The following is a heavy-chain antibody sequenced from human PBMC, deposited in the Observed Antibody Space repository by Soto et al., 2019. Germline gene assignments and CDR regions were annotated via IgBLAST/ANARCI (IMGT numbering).Heavy chain of an antibody. Sequence: PGESLKISCKGSGYSFTSYWISWVRQMPGKGLEWMGRIDPSDSYTNYSPSFQGHVTISADKSISTAYLQWSSLKASDTAMYYCARLRSRYSSSSGWFDPWGQGTLVTVS. D-gene: IGHD6-6*01. V-gene: IGHV5-10-1*01. CDR1: GYSFTSYW. CDR2: IDPSDSYT. CDR3: ARLRSRYSSSSGWFDP. J-gene: IGHJ5*02.